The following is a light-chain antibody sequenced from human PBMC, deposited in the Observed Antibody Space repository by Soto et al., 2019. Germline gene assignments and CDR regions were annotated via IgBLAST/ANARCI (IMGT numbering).Light chain of an antibody. V-gene: IGKV2-24*01. Sequence: IVMTQTPLSSAVTLGQPASISCRSSQSLEDSDGNSYLSWLHQRPGQPPRLLIYKISNRLSGVPDRFSGSGAGTDFTLKISRVEAEDVGVYYCMQGTHWPPLTFGQGTKVDIK. CDR2: KIS. J-gene: IGKJ1*01. CDR3: MQGTHWPPLT. CDR1: QSLEDSDGNSY.